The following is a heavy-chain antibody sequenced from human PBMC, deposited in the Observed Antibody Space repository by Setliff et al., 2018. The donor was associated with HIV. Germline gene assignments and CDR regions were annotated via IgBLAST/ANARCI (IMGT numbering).Heavy chain of an antibody. J-gene: IGHJ5*02. CDR1: GDSMSSSSYY. CDR2: IFYSGST. V-gene: IGHV4-39*07. CDR3: TRVRLLYSDSSPVWFDP. Sequence: PSETLSLTCTVSGDSMSSSSYYWGWIRQPPGKGLEWIGSIFYSGSTYYNASLKSRVTIPGDTSKNQFSLKLSSVTAADTAIYYCTRVRLLYSDSSPVWFDPWGQGTLVTVSS. D-gene: IGHD3-22*01.